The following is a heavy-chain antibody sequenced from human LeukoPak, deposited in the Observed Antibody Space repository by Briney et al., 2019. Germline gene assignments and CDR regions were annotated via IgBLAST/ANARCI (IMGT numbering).Heavy chain of an antibody. Sequence: SETLSLTCAVYGGSFSGYYWSWIRQPPGKGLEWIGEINHSGSTNYNPSLKSRATISVDTSKNQFSLKLSSVTAADTAVYYRASWTPKSCFDYWGQGTLVTVSS. CDR3: ASWTPKSCFDY. CDR2: INHSGST. J-gene: IGHJ4*02. D-gene: IGHD1-26*01. V-gene: IGHV4-34*01. CDR1: GGSFSGYY.